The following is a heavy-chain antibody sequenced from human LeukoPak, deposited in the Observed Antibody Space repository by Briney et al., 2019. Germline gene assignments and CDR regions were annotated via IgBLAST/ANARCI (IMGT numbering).Heavy chain of an antibody. CDR3: AKDRVYSSSWYGPRPLDY. D-gene: IGHD6-13*01. Sequence: GGSLRLSCAASGFTFSSYGMHWVRQAPGKGLEWVAFIRYDGSNKYYADSVKGRFTISRDNSKNTLYLQMNSLRAEDTAVYYCAKDRVYSSSWYGPRPLDYWGQGTLVTVSS. J-gene: IGHJ4*02. CDR2: IRYDGSNK. V-gene: IGHV3-30*02. CDR1: GFTFSSYG.